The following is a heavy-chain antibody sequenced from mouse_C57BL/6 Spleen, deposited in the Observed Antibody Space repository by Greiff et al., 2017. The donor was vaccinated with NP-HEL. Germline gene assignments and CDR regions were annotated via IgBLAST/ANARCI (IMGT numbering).Heavy chain of an antibody. CDR1: GYTFTDYY. V-gene: IGHV1-76*01. J-gene: IGHJ4*01. CDR3: ARDYGYPYYYAMDY. CDR2: IYPGSGNT. D-gene: IGHD2-2*01. Sequence: VQLQQSGAELVRPGASVKLSCKASGYTFTDYYINWVKQRPGQGLEWIARIYPGSGNTYYNEKFKGKATLTAEKSSSTAYMQLSSLTSEDSAVYFCARDYGYPYYYAMDYWGQGTSVTVSS.